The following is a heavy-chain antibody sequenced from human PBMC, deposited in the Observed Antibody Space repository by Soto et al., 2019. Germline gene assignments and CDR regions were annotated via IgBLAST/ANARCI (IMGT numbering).Heavy chain of an antibody. CDR2: IGRRSDI. Sequence: GGSLRLSCAASGFSFSTYSMHWVRQAPGKGLEWVSSIGRRSDIYYADSVKGRFTISRDNAKNSVSLQMNSLRDEDTAVYYCAREETAWPLAYGLDVWGQGTTVTVSS. J-gene: IGHJ6*02. V-gene: IGHV3-21*01. CDR3: AREETAWPLAYGLDV. D-gene: IGHD2-21*02. CDR1: GFSFSTYS.